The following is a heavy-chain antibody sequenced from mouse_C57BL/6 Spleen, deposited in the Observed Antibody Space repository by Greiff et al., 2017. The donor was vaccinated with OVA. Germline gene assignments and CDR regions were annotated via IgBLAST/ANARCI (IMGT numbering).Heavy chain of an antibody. CDR1: GFSLTSYG. CDR2: IWSGGST. J-gene: IGHJ4*01. CDR3: ARKITTVVAPYYAMDY. V-gene: IGHV2-2*01. Sequence: VKLMESGPGLVQPSQSLSITCTVSGFSLTSYGVHWVRQSPGKGLEWLGVIWSGGSTDYNAAFISRLSISKDNSKIQVFFKMNSLQADDTAIYYCARKITTVVAPYYAMDYWGQGTSVTVSS. D-gene: IGHD1-1*01.